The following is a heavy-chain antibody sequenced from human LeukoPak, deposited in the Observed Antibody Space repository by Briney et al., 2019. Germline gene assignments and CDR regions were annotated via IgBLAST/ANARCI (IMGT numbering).Heavy chain of an antibody. CDR2: INPNSGGT. Sequence: ASVKVSCKASGYTFTGYYMHWVRQAPGQGLEWMGWINPNSGGTNYAQKFQGRVTMTRDTSISTAYMELSRLRSDDTAVYYSARTPLTTVVTLNFDYWGQGTLVTVPS. D-gene: IGHD4-23*01. CDR1: GYTFTGYY. CDR3: ARTPLTTVVTLNFDY. V-gene: IGHV1-2*02. J-gene: IGHJ4*02.